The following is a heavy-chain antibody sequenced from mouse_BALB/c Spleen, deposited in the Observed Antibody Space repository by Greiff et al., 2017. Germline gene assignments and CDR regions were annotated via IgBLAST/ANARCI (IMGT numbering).Heavy chain of an antibody. V-gene: IGHV1-54*03. D-gene: IGHD1-1*01. CDR1: GYAFTNYL. Sequence: VQLQQSGAELVRPGTSVKVSCKASGYAFTNYLIEWVKQRPGQGLEWIGVINPGSGGTNYNEKFKGKATLTADKSSSTAYMQLSSLTSDDSAVYFCARSDYFGSSPFGYWGQGTLVTVSA. CDR2: INPGSGGT. J-gene: IGHJ3*01. CDR3: ARSDYFGSSPFGY.